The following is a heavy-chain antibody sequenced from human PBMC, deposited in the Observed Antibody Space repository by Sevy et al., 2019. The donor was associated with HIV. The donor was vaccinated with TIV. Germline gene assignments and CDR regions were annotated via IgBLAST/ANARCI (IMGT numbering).Heavy chain of an antibody. CDR2: ISWNTIIT. V-gene: IGHV3-43*01. D-gene: IGHD3-22*01. J-gene: IGHJ4*02. CDR3: ARAGYDRNGSDY. Sequence: GGSLRLSCAASGFTFEDYTMHWVRQAPGKGLEWVSLISWNTIITDYADSVKGRFTIFRDNSKNSLHLQMSSLTSEDTALYFCARAGYDRNGSDYWGQGTLVTVSS. CDR1: GFTFEDYT.